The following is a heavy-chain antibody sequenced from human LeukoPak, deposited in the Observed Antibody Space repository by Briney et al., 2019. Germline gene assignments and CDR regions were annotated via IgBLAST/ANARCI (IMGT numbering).Heavy chain of an antibody. CDR3: AKRGVVIRVILVGFHKEAYYFDS. Sequence: GVSLTLSCAVSRITRSNYGMSWVRQAPGKGLEWVAGISGSGGRTNYADSVRGRFTISRDNPKNTLYLQMNSLRVEDTAVYFCAKRGVVIRVILVGFHKEAYYFDSWGRGALVTVSS. CDR1: RITRSNYG. V-gene: IGHV3-23*01. J-gene: IGHJ4*02. D-gene: IGHD3-22*01. CDR2: ISGSGGRT.